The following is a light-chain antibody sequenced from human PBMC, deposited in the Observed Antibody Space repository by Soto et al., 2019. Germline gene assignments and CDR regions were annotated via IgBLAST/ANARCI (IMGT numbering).Light chain of an antibody. CDR3: GTWDNSLSGGV. Sequence: QSVLTQPPSVSAAPGQKVTISCSGSSSNIGNNYVSWFQQLPGTAPKLLIYDNNMRPSGIPDRFSGSKSGTSATLGITGLQTGDDADYYCGTWDNSLSGGVFGGGTKLTVL. J-gene: IGLJ2*01. V-gene: IGLV1-51*01. CDR2: DNN. CDR1: SSNIGNNY.